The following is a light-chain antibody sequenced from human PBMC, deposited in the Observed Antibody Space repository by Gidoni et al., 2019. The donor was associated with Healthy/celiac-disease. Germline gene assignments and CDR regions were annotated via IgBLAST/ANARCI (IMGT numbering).Light chain of an antibody. Sequence: DIQMTQSPSSLSASVGDRASSTCRASQSISSYLNWYQQKPGKAPKLLIYAASSLQSGVPSRFSCSGSGTDFTLTISSLQPEDFATYYCQQSYSTPQTFGGGTKVEIK. CDR1: QSISSY. CDR2: AAS. J-gene: IGKJ4*01. CDR3: QQSYSTPQT. V-gene: IGKV1-39*01.